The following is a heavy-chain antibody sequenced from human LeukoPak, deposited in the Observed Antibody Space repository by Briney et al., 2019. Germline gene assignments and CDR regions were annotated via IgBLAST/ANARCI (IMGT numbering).Heavy chain of an antibody. V-gene: IGHV4-30-4*01. Sequence: PSQTLSLTCTVSGGSISSGDYYWSWIRQPPGKGLEWIGYIHYSGSTYYNPSLKSRVTISVDASKNQFSLKLSSVTAADTAVYYCARGPADYYYYGMDVWGKGTTVTVSS. CDR3: ARGPADYYYYGMDV. CDR1: GGSISSGDYY. CDR2: IHYSGST. J-gene: IGHJ6*04.